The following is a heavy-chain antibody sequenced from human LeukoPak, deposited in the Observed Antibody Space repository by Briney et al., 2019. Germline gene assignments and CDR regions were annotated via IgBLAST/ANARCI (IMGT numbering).Heavy chain of an antibody. V-gene: IGHV4-39*01. CDR3: ASLTYYDFWSGYYTNFDY. J-gene: IGHJ4*02. D-gene: IGHD3-3*01. CDR1: GGSISSSSYY. Sequence: ASETLSLTCTVSGGSISSSSYYWGWIRQPPGKGLEWIGSIYYSGSTYYNPSLKSRVTISVDTSKNQFSLKLSSVTAADTAVYYCASLTYYDFWSGYYTNFDYWGQGTLVTVSP. CDR2: IYYSGST.